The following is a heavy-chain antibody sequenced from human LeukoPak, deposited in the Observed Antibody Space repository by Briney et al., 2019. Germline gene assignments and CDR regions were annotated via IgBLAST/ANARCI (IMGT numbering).Heavy chain of an antibody. D-gene: IGHD6-6*01. CDR3: AKDRSSLWYYYYYMDV. CDR1: GFTFSSYG. J-gene: IGHJ6*03. Sequence: GGSLRLSCAASGFTFSSYGMHWVRQAPGKGLEWVAFIRFDGSNKYYADSVKGRFTISRDNSKNTPYLQMNSLRAEDTAVYYCAKDRSSLWYYYYYMDVWGKGTTVTVSS. V-gene: IGHV3-30*02. CDR2: IRFDGSNK.